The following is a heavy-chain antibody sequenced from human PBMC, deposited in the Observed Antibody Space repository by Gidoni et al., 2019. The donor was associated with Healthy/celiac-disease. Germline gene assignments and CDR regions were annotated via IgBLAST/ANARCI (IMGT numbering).Heavy chain of an antibody. D-gene: IGHD2-2*01. CDR2: INHSGST. V-gene: IGHV4-34*01. Sequence: QVQLQQWGAGLLKPSETLSLTCAVYGGSFSGYYWVWIRQPPGKGLEWIGEINHSGSTNYNPSLKSRVTISVDTSKNQFSLKLSSVTAADTAVYYCARNVAGCSSTSCRASHAFDIWGQGTMVTVSS. J-gene: IGHJ3*02. CDR1: GGSFSGYY. CDR3: ARNVAGCSSTSCRASHAFDI.